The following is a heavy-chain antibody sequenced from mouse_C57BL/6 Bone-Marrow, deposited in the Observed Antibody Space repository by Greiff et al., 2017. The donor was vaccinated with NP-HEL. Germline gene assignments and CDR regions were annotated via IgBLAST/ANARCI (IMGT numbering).Heavy chain of an antibody. D-gene: IGHD2-2*01. V-gene: IGHV6-3*01. J-gene: IGHJ3*01. CDR1: GFTFSNYW. Sequence: EVKLEESGGGLVQPGGSMKLSCVASGFTFSNYWMNWVRQSPEKGLEWVAQIRLKSDNYATHYAESVKGRFTISRDDSKSSVYLQMNNLRAEDTGIYYCTMVTTPFAYWGQGTLVTVSA. CDR2: IRLKSDNYAT. CDR3: TMVTTPFAY.